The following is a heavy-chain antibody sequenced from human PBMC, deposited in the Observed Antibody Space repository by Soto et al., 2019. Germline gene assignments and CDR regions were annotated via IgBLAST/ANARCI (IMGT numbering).Heavy chain of an antibody. Sequence: GGSLRLSCAASGFTFSSYAMSWVRQAPGKGLEWVSAISGSGGSTYYADSGKGRFTISRDNSKNTLYLQMNSLRAEDTAVYYCAKVRADTYYYDSSAQRGYFDYWGQGTLVTVSS. D-gene: IGHD3-22*01. CDR2: ISGSGGST. V-gene: IGHV3-23*01. J-gene: IGHJ4*02. CDR3: AKVRADTYYYDSSAQRGYFDY. CDR1: GFTFSSYA.